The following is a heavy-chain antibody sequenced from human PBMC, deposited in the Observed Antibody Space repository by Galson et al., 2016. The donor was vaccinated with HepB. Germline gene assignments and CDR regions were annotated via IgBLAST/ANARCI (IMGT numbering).Heavy chain of an antibody. D-gene: IGHD1-26*01. CDR1: GFTFSNAW. Sequence: SLRLSCAASGFTFSNAWMNWVRQAPGKGLEWVGRIKSKTDGGTTDYAAPVQGRFTISRDDSKSTLYLQMNSLKIEDTGVFYCTTINPDILGSTRALDSWGRGALVTVSS. V-gene: IGHV3-15*07. J-gene: IGHJ4*02. CDR3: TTINPDILGSTRALDS. CDR2: IKSKTDGGTT.